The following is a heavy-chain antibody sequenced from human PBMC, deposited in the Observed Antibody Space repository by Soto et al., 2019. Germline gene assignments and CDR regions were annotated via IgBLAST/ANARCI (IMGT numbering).Heavy chain of an antibody. D-gene: IGHD1-7*01. J-gene: IGHJ3*02. V-gene: IGHV3-23*01. CDR3: AKGGVTGPTFGLDAFDI. CDR2: IDSGDDT. Sequence: EVQLLESGGGLVQPGGSLRLSCATSGFTFSTYAMSWVRQAPGKGLEWVSAIDSGDDTYYADSVKGRFTISREKSKITLKLQMNTLRAEDTAIYYCAKGGVTGPTFGLDAFDIWGQGTQVTVSS. CDR1: GFTFSTYA.